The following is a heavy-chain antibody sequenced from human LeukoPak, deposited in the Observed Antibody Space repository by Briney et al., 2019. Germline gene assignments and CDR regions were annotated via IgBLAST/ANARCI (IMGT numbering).Heavy chain of an antibody. Sequence: ASVKVSCKASGYTFTSYGISWVRQAPGQGLEWMGRIIPILGIANYAQKFQGRVTITADKSTSTAYMELSSLRSEDTAVYYCARGSSSGYYYTLFDYRGQGTLVTVSS. CDR2: IIPILGIA. CDR3: ARGSSSGYYYTLFDY. V-gene: IGHV1-69*04. J-gene: IGHJ4*02. D-gene: IGHD3-22*01. CDR1: GYTFTSYG.